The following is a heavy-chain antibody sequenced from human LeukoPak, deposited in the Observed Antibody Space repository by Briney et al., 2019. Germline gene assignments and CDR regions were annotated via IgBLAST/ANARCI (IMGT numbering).Heavy chain of an antibody. J-gene: IGHJ4*02. CDR2: ISWNSGSI. CDR3: AKDRALRGRGLYYFDY. V-gene: IGHV3-9*01. CDR1: GFTFDDYA. Sequence: GRSLRLSCAASGFTFDDYAMHWVRQAPGKGLEWVSGISWNSGSIGYADSMKGRFTISRDNAENSLYLQMNSLRSEDTALYYCAKDRALRGRGLYYFDYWGQGTLVTVSS. D-gene: IGHD3-10*01.